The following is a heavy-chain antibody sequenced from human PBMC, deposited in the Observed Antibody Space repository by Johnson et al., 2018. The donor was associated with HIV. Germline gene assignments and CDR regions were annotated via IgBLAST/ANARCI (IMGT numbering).Heavy chain of an antibody. J-gene: IGHJ3*02. CDR1: GFTFSSYV. V-gene: IGHV3-23*04. CDR2: ISGSGGST. Sequence: VQLVESGGGLVQPGGSLRVSCAASGFTFSSYVMSWVRQAPGKGLEWVSAISGSGGSTNYADSVKGRFTISRDNAKNTLYLQMNSLRAEDTAVYYCERERHGYNWGHDAFDIWGQGTMVTVSS. D-gene: IGHD5-24*01. CDR3: ERERHGYNWGHDAFDI.